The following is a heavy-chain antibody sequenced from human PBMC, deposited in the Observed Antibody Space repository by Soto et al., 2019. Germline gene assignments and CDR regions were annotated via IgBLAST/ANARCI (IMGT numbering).Heavy chain of an antibody. Sequence: ASVKVSCKASGYTFTRYGISWVRQAPGQGLEWMGWISGYNGDANYAQRFQGRVSMTIDTSTTTAYMELGTLTSDDTAVYYCAKNGQPPYYYFGLDVWGQGTTVTV. D-gene: IGHD2-8*01. V-gene: IGHV1-18*01. CDR2: ISGYNGDA. J-gene: IGHJ6*02. CDR1: GYTFTRYG. CDR3: AKNGQPPYYYFGLDV.